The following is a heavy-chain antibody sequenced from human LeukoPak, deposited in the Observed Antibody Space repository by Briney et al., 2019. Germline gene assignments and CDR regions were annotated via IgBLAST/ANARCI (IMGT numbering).Heavy chain of an antibody. CDR2: IKSKTDGGTT. CDR1: GFTFSNAW. Sequence: GGSLRLSCAASGFTFSNAWISWVRQAPGRGLEWVARIKSKTDGGTTDYAAPVKGRFTISRDDSKNTLYLQMNSLKTEDTAVYYCAKDKDQWLVQYFQHWGQGTLVTVSS. V-gene: IGHV3-15*01. J-gene: IGHJ1*01. D-gene: IGHD6-19*01. CDR3: AKDKDQWLVQYFQH.